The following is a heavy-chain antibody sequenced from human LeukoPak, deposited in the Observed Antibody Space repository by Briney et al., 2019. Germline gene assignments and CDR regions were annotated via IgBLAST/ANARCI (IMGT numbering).Heavy chain of an antibody. CDR3: ARDGTTTYYHDSSGHSPFRRFAFDI. D-gene: IGHD3-22*01. Sequence: GGSLRLSCAASGCTFSIYSMNWVRQAPGKGLEWVSSISSSGSYIYYADSVKGRFTISRDNAKNSLYLQMTSLRAEDTAVYYCARDGTTTYYHDSSGHSPFRRFAFDIWGQGTTVTVSS. J-gene: IGHJ3*02. CDR1: GCTFSIYS. V-gene: IGHV3-21*01. CDR2: ISSSGSYI.